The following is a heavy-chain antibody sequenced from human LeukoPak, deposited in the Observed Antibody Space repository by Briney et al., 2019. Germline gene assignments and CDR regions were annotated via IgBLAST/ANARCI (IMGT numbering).Heavy chain of an antibody. CDR2: ISYDGSNK. CDR3: AKGAAAGYYYYYYGMDV. V-gene: IGHV3-30*18. CDR1: GFTFSSYG. Sequence: PGRSLRLSCAASGFTFSSYGMHWVRQAPGKGLEWVAVISYDGSNKYYADSVKGRFTISRDNSKNTLYLQMNSLRAEDTAVYYCAKGAAAGYYYYYYGMDVWGQGTTVTVSS. J-gene: IGHJ6*02. D-gene: IGHD6-13*01.